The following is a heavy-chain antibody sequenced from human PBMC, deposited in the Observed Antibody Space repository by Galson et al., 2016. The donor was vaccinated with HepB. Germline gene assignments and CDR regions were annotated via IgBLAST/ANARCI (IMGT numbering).Heavy chain of an antibody. J-gene: IGHJ4*02. CDR1: GFVFSNFG. V-gene: IGHV3-23*01. D-gene: IGHD1-1*01. CDR2: ISTSRTT. Sequence: SLRLSCAASGFVFSNFGLSWVRQAPGKGLEWVASISTSRTTYYSDSVQGRFTISRGNSNNTLYLQMNGLRAEDTAVYYCAKERLVRRIFDHWGQGTPLTVSS. CDR3: AKERLVRRIFDH.